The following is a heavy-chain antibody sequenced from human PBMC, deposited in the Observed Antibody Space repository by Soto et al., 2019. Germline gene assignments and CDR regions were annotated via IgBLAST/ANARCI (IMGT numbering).Heavy chain of an antibody. D-gene: IGHD4-17*01. CDR3: ARGVYGGPLGY. Sequence: QVQLQESGPGLVKPSETLSLTCTVSGGSISRYYWSWIRQPPGKGLEWIGYIYYSGSTSYNPSLKSRVTISVDTSKNQFSLKLTSVTAADTAVYYCARGVYGGPLGYWGQGTLVTVSS. V-gene: IGHV4-59*01. CDR2: IYYSGST. CDR1: GGSISRYY. J-gene: IGHJ4*02.